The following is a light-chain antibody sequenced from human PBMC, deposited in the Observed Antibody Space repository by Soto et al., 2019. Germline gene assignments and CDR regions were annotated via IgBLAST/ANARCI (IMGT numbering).Light chain of an antibody. CDR3: QQHRSAPPSWT. CDR2: GAS. CDR1: RSVSNNY. V-gene: IGKV3-20*01. Sequence: EIVLTQSPGTLSLPPGEKATLSCRASRSVSNNYLAWYQHKPGQPPRLLIFGASSRATGIPDRFSGSGSGTDFTLTISRLEPEDFAVYYCQQHRSAPPSWTFGPGTKVEI. J-gene: IGKJ1*01.